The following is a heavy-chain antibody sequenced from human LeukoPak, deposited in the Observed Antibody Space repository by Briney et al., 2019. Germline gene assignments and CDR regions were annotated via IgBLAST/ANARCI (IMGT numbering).Heavy chain of an antibody. CDR1: GGTLNSYA. CDR3: ARDRLDHGDSYTLDS. J-gene: IGHJ4*02. V-gene: IGHV1-69*04. D-gene: IGHD4-17*01. CDR2: IIPVLDMA. Sequence: SVKVSCKASGGTLNSYAISWVRQAPGKGVEWMGRIIPVLDMANHAEEFQARVTITADKSTSTAYMELSSLRSEDTAIYYCARDRLDHGDSYTLDSWGQGTLVTVSS.